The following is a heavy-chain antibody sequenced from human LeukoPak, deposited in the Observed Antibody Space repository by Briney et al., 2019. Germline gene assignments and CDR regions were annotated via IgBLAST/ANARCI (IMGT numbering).Heavy chain of an antibody. D-gene: IGHD6-13*01. J-gene: IGHJ2*01. Sequence: ASVTVSCKASGGTFSSYAISWMRQAPGQGLEWMGGIIPIFGTANYAQKFQGRVTITADESTSTDYMELSSLRSEDTAVYYCARDTYSSSWFGYFDLWGRGTLVTVSS. CDR3: ARDTYSSSWFGYFDL. CDR2: IIPIFGTA. V-gene: IGHV1-69*13. CDR1: GGTFSSYA.